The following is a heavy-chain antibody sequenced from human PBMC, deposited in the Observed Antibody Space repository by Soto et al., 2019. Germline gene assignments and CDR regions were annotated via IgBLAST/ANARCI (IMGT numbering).Heavy chain of an antibody. CDR2: IYTSGST. J-gene: IGHJ3*02. D-gene: IGHD5-18*01. V-gene: IGHV4-4*07. CDR3: ARYRNSYGYFGLANDAFDI. CDR1: GGSISSYY. Sequence: PSETLSLTCTVSGGSISSYYWSWIRQPAGKGLEWIGRIYTSGSTNYNPSLKSRVTMSVDTSKNQFSLKLSSVTAADTAVYYCARYRNSYGYFGLANDAFDIWGQGTMVTVSS.